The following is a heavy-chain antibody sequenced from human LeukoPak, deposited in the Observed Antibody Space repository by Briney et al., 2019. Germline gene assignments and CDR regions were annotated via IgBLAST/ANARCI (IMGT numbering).Heavy chain of an antibody. CDR1: GFTFSSYS. Sequence: GGSLRLSCAASGFTFSSYSMNWVRQAPGKGLEWASSISSSSSYIYYADSVKGRFTISRDNAKNSLYLQMNSLRAEDTAVYYCARGVDYYGSGSYYEPTPLSDYWGQGTLVTVSS. CDR2: ISSSSSYI. V-gene: IGHV3-21*01. D-gene: IGHD3-10*01. CDR3: ARGVDYYGSGSYYEPTPLSDY. J-gene: IGHJ4*02.